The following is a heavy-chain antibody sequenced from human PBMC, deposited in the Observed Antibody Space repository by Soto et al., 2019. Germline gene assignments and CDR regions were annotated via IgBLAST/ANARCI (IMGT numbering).Heavy chain of an antibody. V-gene: IGHV3-23*01. J-gene: IGHJ1*01. CDR1: GLSFSRCA. CDR3: AKASYCSGGSCYLEYFQH. CDR2: SSGSGGST. Sequence: GGSLRLSCAASGLSFSRCAMSYVRQAPGKGLEWVSGSSGSGGSTYYADSVKGRFTISRDNPTNTLYLQMNSLRAEDTAVYYCAKASYCSGGSCYLEYFQHWGQGTLVTVSS. D-gene: IGHD2-15*01.